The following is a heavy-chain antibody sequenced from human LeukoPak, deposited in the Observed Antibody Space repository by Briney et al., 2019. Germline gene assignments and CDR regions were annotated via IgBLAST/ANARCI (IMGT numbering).Heavy chain of an antibody. D-gene: IGHD6-19*01. V-gene: IGHV1-18*01. Sequence: ASVKVSCKASGYTFTSYGISWVRQAPGQGLEWMGWISAYNGNTNYAQKLQGRVTMTTDTSTSTAYMELRSLRSDDTAVYYCARHAPTIYSRAGTLDYWGQGTLVTVSS. CDR1: GYTFTSYG. CDR3: ARHAPTIYSRAGTLDY. CDR2: ISAYNGNT. J-gene: IGHJ4*02.